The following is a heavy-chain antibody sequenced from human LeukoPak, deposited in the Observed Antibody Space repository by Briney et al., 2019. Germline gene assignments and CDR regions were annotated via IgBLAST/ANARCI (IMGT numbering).Heavy chain of an antibody. J-gene: IGHJ4*02. V-gene: IGHV4-39*01. CDR2: VYCSGST. Sequence: SETLSLTCTVSGGSISGSDYYWGWIRQPPGKGLEWIGNVYCSGSTYYNSSLKSRLTISVDTSKNHFSLRLSSVTATDTAVYYCARQTRYWDFDYWGQGTLVTVSS. D-gene: IGHD1-26*01. CDR1: GGSISGSDYY. CDR3: ARQTRYWDFDY.